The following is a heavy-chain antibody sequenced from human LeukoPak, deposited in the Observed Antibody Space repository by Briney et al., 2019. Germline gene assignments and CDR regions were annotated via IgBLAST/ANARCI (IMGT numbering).Heavy chain of an antibody. V-gene: IGHV3-66*01. D-gene: IGHD3-22*01. J-gene: IGHJ4*02. Sequence: GGSLRLSCAASGFTVSSNYMSWVRQAPGKGLEWVSVIYSGGSTYYADSVKGRFTISRDNSKNTLYLQMNSLRAEDTAVYYCARDNVNYYDSSGYYLDYWGQGTLVTVSS. CDR3: ARDNVNYYDSSGYYLDY. CDR1: GFTVSSNY. CDR2: IYSGGST.